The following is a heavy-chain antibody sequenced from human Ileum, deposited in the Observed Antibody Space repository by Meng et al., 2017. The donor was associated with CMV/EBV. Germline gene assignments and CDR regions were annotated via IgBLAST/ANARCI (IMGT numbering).Heavy chain of an antibody. Sequence: GSLRLSCIVSGGSISSSTYDWGWIRQPPGKGLEWIVTVDYSGSTNYNPSLKSRVTISVDTSKYKFSLKLSSVTAAATAMDDCARRAYTKSPYYFDYWGQGTLVTVSS. D-gene: IGHD2-2*02. CDR2: VDYSGST. CDR3: ARRAYTKSPYYFDY. CDR1: GGSISSSTYD. V-gene: IGHV4-39*01. J-gene: IGHJ4*02.